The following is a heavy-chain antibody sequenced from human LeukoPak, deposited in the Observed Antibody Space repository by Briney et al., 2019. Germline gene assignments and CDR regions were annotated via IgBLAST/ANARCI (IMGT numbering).Heavy chain of an antibody. J-gene: IGHJ5*02. Sequence: PSETLSLTCAVYGGSFSGYYWSWIRQPPGKGLEWIGEINHSGSTNYNPSLKSRVTISVDTSKNQFSLKLSSVTAADTAVYYCAREKSGSYSVNWFDPWGQGTLVTVSS. CDR1: GGSFSGYY. D-gene: IGHD1-26*01. V-gene: IGHV4-34*01. CDR3: AREKSGSYSVNWFDP. CDR2: INHSGST.